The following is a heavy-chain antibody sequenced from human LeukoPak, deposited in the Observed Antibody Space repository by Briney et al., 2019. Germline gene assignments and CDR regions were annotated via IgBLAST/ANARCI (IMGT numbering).Heavy chain of an antibody. CDR1: GGSISSGGYC. D-gene: IGHD6-19*01. J-gene: IGHJ4*02. CDR2: IYYNGST. Sequence: SETLSLTCTVSGGSISSGGYCWSWIRQHPGKGLEWIGYIYYNGSTYYNPSLKSRVTISVDRSKNQCSLKLSSVTAADTALYYCARVIMGAVAGDSSYFDYWGQGTLVTVSS. V-gene: IGHV4-31*03. CDR3: ARVIMGAVAGDSSYFDY.